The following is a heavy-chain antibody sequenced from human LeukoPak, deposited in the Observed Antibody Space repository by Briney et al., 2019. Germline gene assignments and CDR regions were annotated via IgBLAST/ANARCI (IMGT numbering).Heavy chain of an antibody. V-gene: IGHV4-59*01. CDR2: IYYSGST. D-gene: IGHD2-15*01. CDR3: ARGCSGGSCYGSYDY. CDR1: GGSISSYY. Sequence: PSETLSLTCTVSGGSISSYYWSWIRQPPGKGLEWIGYIYYSGSTNYNPSLKSRVTISVDTPKNQFSLKLSSVTAADTAVYYCARGCSGGSCYGSYDYWGQGTLVTVSS. J-gene: IGHJ4*02.